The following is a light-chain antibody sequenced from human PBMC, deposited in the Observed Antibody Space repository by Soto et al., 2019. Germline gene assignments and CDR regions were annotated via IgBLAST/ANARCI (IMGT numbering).Light chain of an antibody. CDR2: QVS. V-gene: IGLV2-14*01. CDR1: NSDVGSYNY. CDR3: SSYTSISTRV. Sequence: QSVLTQPASVSGSPGQSITISCTGTNSDVGSYNYVSWYQQHPGKAPKLMIYQVSNRPSGVSNRFSGSKSGNTASLTISGLQAEYEANYYCSSYTSISTRVFGGGTQLTVL. J-gene: IGLJ3*02.